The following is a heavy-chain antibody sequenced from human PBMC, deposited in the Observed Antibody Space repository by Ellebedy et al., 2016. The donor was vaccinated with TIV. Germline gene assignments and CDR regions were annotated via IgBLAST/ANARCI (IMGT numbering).Heavy chain of an antibody. J-gene: IGHJ3*02. CDR1: GFTFSNNS. CDR3: ASGAYDI. V-gene: IGHV3-48*02. CDR2: ISSTGTTI. Sequence: PGGSLRLSCAASGFTFSNNSMNWVRQAPGKGLEWVSYISSTGTTIYYADSVKGRFTISRNNAKISLSLQMNRLTDEDTAVYYCASGAYDIWGQGTMVTVSS.